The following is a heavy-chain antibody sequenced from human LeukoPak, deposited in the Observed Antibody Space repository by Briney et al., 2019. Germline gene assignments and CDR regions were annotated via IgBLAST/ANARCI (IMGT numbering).Heavy chain of an antibody. D-gene: IGHD3/OR15-3a*01. CDR2: IYYSGST. CDR1: GGSISSYY. J-gene: IGHJ4*02. V-gene: IGHV4-59*12. Sequence: SETLSLTCTVSGGSISSYYWSWIRQPPGKGLEWIGYIYYSGSTNYNPSLKSRVTISVDTSKNQFSLKLSSVTAADTAVYYCARESFGTGAFDYWGQGTLVTVSS. CDR3: ARESFGTGAFDY.